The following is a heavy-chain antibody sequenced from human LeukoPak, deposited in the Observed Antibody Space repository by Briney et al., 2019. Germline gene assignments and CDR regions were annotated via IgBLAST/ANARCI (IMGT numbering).Heavy chain of an antibody. CDR2: IIPIFGTA. D-gene: IGHD3-10*01. J-gene: IGHJ6*03. V-gene: IGHV1-69*13. CDR1: GGTFSSYA. CDR3: ASTVGVSEYYYYYMDV. Sequence: ASVKVSCKASGGTFSSYAISWVRQAPGQGLEWMGGIIPIFGTANYAQKFQGRVTITADESTSTAYMELSSLRSEDTAVYYCASTVGVSEYYYYYMDVWGKGTTVTVSS.